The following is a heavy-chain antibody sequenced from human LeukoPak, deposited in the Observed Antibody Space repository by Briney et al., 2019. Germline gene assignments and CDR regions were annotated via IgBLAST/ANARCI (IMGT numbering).Heavy chain of an antibody. CDR1: GGSISSSSYY. J-gene: IGHJ5*02. CDR2: INHSGST. Sequence: PSETLSLTCTVSGGSISSSSYYWSRIRQPPGKGLEWIGEINHSGSTNYNPSLKSRVTISVDTSKNQFSLKLSSVTAADTAVYYCARRDSSGYYLGSWGQGTLVTVSS. D-gene: IGHD3-22*01. V-gene: IGHV4-39*07. CDR3: ARRDSSGYYLGS.